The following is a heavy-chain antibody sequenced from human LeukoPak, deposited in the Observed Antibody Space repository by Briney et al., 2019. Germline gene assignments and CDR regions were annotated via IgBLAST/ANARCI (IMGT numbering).Heavy chain of an antibody. Sequence: SETLSLTCTVSGGSVNSGDYYWSWIRQPPGKGLEWIGYIYYSGNTYYNPSLESRLTISLDTSKNQFSLTLSSVTAADTAVYYCARLLWFGEGGHGVDVWGQGTTVAVSS. CDR2: IYYSGNT. J-gene: IGHJ6*02. V-gene: IGHV4-30-4*01. CDR3: ARLLWFGEGGHGVDV. CDR1: GGSVNSGDYY. D-gene: IGHD3-10*01.